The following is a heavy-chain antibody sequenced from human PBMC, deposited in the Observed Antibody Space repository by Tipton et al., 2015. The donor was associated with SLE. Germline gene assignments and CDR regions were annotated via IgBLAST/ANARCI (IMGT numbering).Heavy chain of an antibody. J-gene: IGHJ3*02. CDR3: ARVWGGSYSEGAFDI. D-gene: IGHD1-26*01. CDR2: INPSGGST. CDR1: GYTLTRNY. Sequence: QSGAEVKKPGASVKISCKASGYTLTRNYMHWVRQAPGQGLEWMGIINPSGGSTSYAQKFQGRVTMTRDTSTSTVYMELSSLRSEDTAVYYCARVWGGSYSEGAFDIWGQGTMVTVSS. V-gene: IGHV1-46*01.